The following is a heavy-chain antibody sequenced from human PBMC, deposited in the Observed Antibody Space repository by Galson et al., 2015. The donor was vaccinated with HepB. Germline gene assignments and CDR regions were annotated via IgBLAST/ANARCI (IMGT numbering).Heavy chain of an antibody. D-gene: IGHD4-17*01. V-gene: IGHV1-24*01. Sequence: SVKVSCKVSGYTLTELSMHWVRQAPGKGLEWMGGFDPEDGETIYAQKFQGRVTMTEDTSTDTAYMELSSLRSEDTAVYYCATDPIRGYGDYPQLDYWGQGTLVTVSS. J-gene: IGHJ4*02. CDR3: ATDPIRGYGDYPQLDY. CDR2: FDPEDGET. CDR1: GYTLTELS.